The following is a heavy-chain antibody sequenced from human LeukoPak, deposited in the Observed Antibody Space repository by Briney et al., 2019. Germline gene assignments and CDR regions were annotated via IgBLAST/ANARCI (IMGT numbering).Heavy chain of an antibody. J-gene: IGHJ4*02. Sequence: ASVKVSCKASGGTFSSYAISWVRQAPGQGLEWMGGIIPIFGTANYAQKFQGRVTITADESTSTAYMELSSLRSEDTAVYYCARVGGYCSSTSCYEYFDYWGQGTLVTVSS. D-gene: IGHD2-2*01. CDR2: IIPIFGTA. CDR1: GGTFSSYA. CDR3: ARVGGYCSSTSCYEYFDY. V-gene: IGHV1-69*13.